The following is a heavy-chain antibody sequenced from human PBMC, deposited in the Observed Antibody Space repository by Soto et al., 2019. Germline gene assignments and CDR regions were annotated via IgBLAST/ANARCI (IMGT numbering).Heavy chain of an antibody. CDR1: GYTFTSYA. CDR3: ALLSGSSDFDY. V-gene: IGHV1-3*01. D-gene: IGHD1-26*01. J-gene: IGHJ4*02. Sequence: ASVKVSCKASGYTFTSYAMHWVRQAPGQRHERMGWINAGNGNTKYSQKFQGRVTITRDTSASTAYMELSSLRSEDTVVYFCALLSGSSDFDYWGQGTLVTVSS. CDR2: INAGNGNT.